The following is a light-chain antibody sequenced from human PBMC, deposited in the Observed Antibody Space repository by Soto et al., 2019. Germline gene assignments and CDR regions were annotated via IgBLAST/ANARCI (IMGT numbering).Light chain of an antibody. Sequence: DIQMTQSPSSVSASVGDTVTITCRASQFINNWVAWYQQKPGKAPNVLIHVASNLQSGDPSRFSGSQFGTEFTLTITSLQPEGFATYFCQQANTFPHTFGQGTKVEIK. CDR2: VAS. V-gene: IGKV1D-12*01. CDR1: QFINNW. CDR3: QQANTFPHT. J-gene: IGKJ2*01.